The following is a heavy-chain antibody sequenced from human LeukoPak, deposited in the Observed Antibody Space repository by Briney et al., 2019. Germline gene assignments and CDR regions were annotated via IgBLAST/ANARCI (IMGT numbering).Heavy chain of an antibody. CDR2: IIPILGIA. V-gene: IGHV1-69*04. CDR3: ARRYLKYSSGWYDAFDI. Sequence: SLKVSSKASGGTFSIYAISWVRQAPGQGLEWMGSIIPILGIANYAQKFQGRVTITADKSTSTAYMELSSLRSEDTAVYYCARRYLKYSSGWYDAFDIWGQGTMVTVSS. J-gene: IGHJ3*02. D-gene: IGHD6-19*01. CDR1: GGTFSIYA.